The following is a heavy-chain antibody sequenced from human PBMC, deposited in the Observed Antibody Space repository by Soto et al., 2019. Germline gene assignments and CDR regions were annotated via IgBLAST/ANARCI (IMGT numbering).Heavy chain of an antibody. CDR1: GFTFSSYA. CDR2: ISGSGGST. CDR3: AKDKRLYGSGRSNWFDP. Sequence: GGSLRLSCAASGFTFSSYAMSWVRQAPGKGLEWVSAISGSGGSTYYADSVKGRFTISRDNSKNTLYLQMNSLRAEDTAVYYCAKDKRLYGSGRSNWFDPWGQGTLVTVSS. V-gene: IGHV3-23*01. D-gene: IGHD3-10*01. J-gene: IGHJ5*02.